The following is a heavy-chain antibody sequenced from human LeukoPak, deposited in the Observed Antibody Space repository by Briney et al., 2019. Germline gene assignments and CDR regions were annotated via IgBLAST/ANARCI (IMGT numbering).Heavy chain of an antibody. J-gene: IGHJ4*02. V-gene: IGHV3-13*01. CDR3: VREARGYHYTYFDY. CDR2: VPSGFHA. CDR1: GFTLGSHD. D-gene: IGHD5-18*01. Sequence: GGSLRLPCTASGFTLGSHDMHWVRQIPGQGLEGVAAVPSGFHAFFADSVQGRFTVSREDARNSLYLQMNSLRAGDTAVYYCVREARGYHYTYFDYWGQGTLVTVSS.